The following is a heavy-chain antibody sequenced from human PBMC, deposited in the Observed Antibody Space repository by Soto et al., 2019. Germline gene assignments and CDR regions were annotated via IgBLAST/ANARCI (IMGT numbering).Heavy chain of an antibody. CDR3: AKDRGRWAFDY. CDR2: ISSSGGGT. Sequence: PGGSLRLSCAASAFTFSSYAMSWVRQAPGKGLEWVSGISSSGGGTYYADSVKGRFTISRDNSKNTLYLQMNSLRAEDTAVYYCAKDRGRWAFDYWGQGTLVTVSS. D-gene: IGHD3-16*01. CDR1: AFTFSSYA. J-gene: IGHJ4*02. V-gene: IGHV3-23*01.